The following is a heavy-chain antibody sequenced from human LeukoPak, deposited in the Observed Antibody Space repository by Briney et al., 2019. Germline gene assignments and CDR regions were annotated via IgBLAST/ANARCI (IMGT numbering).Heavy chain of an antibody. CDR1: GYTFTSYD. CDR2: MNPNSGNT. Sequence: GASVKVSCKASGYTFTSYDINWVRQATGQGLEWMGWMNPNSGNTGYAQKFQGRVTMTRNTSISTAYMELSSLRSEDTAVYYCASEVQLERRGFDYWSQGTLVTVSS. V-gene: IGHV1-8*01. D-gene: IGHD1-1*01. CDR3: ASEVQLERRGFDY. J-gene: IGHJ4*02.